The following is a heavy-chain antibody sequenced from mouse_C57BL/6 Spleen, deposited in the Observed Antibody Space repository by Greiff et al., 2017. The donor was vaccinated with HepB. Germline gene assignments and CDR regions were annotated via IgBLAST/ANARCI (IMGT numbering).Heavy chain of an antibody. J-gene: IGHJ4*01. CDR2: IDPSDSYT. CDR3: ARKVDYGSSYCAMDY. V-gene: IGHV1-69*01. D-gene: IGHD1-1*01. CDR1: GYTFTSYW. Sequence: QVQLQQPGAELVMPGASVKLSCKASGYTFTSYWMHWVKQSPGQGLEWIGEIDPSDSYTNYNQKFKGKSTLTVDKSSSTAYMQLSSLTSEDSAVYYWARKVDYGSSYCAMDYWGQGTSVTVSS.